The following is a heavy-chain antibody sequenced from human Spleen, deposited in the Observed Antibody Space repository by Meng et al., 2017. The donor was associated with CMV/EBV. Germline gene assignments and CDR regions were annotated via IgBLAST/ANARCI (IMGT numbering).Heavy chain of an antibody. D-gene: IGHD6-13*01. Sequence: ASVKVSCKASGYTFTGYYMHWVRQAPGQGLEWMGWINPNSGGTNYAQNFQGRVTMTRDTSISTAYMELSRLRSDDTAVYYCARGGLAAQDPYYYYGMDVWGQGTTVTVSS. CDR1: GYTFTGYY. V-gene: IGHV1-2*02. J-gene: IGHJ6*02. CDR3: ARGGLAAQDPYYYYGMDV. CDR2: INPNSGGT.